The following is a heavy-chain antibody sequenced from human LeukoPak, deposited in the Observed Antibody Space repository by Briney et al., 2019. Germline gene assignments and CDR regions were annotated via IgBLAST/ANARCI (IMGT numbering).Heavy chain of an antibody. CDR3: AREEQQLVRGYYYYYMDG. V-gene: IGHV4-59*11. CDR2: IYYSGST. CDR1: GGSISSHY. J-gene: IGHJ6*03. D-gene: IGHD6-13*01. Sequence: PSETLSLTCTVSGGSISSHYWSRIRQPPGKGLEWIGYIYYSGSTNYNPSLKSRVTISVDTSKNQFSLKLSSVTAAATAVYYCAREEQQLVRGYYYYYMDGWGKGTTVTVSS.